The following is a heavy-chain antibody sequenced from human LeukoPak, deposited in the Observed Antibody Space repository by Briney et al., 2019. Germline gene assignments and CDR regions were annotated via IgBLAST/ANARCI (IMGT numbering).Heavy chain of an antibody. V-gene: IGHV4-59*08. CDR2: IYYSGST. D-gene: IGHD6-19*01. CDR3: AITGYSSGWYGFDP. J-gene: IGHJ5*02. CDR1: GGSISSYY. Sequence: SQTLSLTCTVSGGSISSYYWSWIRQPPGKGLEWIGYIYYSGSTNYNPSLKSRVTISVDTSKNQFSLKLSSVTAADTAVYYCAITGYSSGWYGFDPWGQGTLVTVSS.